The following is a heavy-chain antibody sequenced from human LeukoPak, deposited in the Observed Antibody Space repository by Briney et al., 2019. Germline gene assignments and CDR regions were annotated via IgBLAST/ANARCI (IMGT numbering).Heavy chain of an antibody. D-gene: IGHD3-10*01. Sequence: GALRFSCAASGLTFSSYVMSWVRRTPGKGLEWVYAISGSGDTTSYSDSVKGRFTISRDNSKNTLYLQMNSLRSEHTALYYCANPGRVSGSYNPFDYWGQGTLVTVSS. CDR1: GLTFSSYV. V-gene: IGHV3-23*01. J-gene: IGHJ4*02. CDR3: ANPGRVSGSYNPFDY. CDR2: ISGSGDTT.